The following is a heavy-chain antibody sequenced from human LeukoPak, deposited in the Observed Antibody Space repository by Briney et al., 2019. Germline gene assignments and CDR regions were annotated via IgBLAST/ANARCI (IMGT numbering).Heavy chain of an antibody. CDR1: GGSISSSYW. V-gene: IGHV4-4*02. Sequence: PSGTLSLTCGVSGGSISSSYWWSWVRQPPGKGLEWIGEIYHSGSTNYNPSLKSRVTISMDKSKNQFSLKLSSVTAADTAVYYCARGADTEYYYDSSGYYYGLDYWGQGTLVTVSS. CDR3: ARGADTEYYYDSSGYYYGLDY. CDR2: IYHSGST. J-gene: IGHJ4*02. D-gene: IGHD3-22*01.